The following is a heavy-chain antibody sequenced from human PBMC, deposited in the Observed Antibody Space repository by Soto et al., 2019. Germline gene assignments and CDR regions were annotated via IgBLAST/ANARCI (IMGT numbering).Heavy chain of an antibody. D-gene: IGHD6-13*01. J-gene: IGHJ6*02. V-gene: IGHV4-38-2*02. CDR1: GYSISSGYY. Sequence: SETLSLTCAVSGYSISSGYYWGWIRQPPGKGLEWIGSIYHSGSTYYNPSLKSRVTISVDTSKNQFSLKLSSVTAADTAVYYCARERALAAAGLGYYYYYGMNVWGQGTTVTVSS. CDR3: ARERALAAAGLGYYYYYGMNV. CDR2: IYHSGST.